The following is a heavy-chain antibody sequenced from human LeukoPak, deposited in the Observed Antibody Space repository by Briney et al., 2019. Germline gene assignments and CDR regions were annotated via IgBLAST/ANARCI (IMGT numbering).Heavy chain of an antibody. CDR1: GYTFTGYY. J-gene: IGHJ5*02. CDR2: INPNSGGT. Sequence: VASVKVSCEASGYTFTGYYIHWVRQAPGQGLEWMGWINPNSGGTNYAQKFQGRVTMTRDTSISTAYMELSRLRSDDTAVYYCASGHYGDYEGWFDPWGQGTLVTVSS. D-gene: IGHD4-17*01. CDR3: ASGHYGDYEGWFDP. V-gene: IGHV1-2*02.